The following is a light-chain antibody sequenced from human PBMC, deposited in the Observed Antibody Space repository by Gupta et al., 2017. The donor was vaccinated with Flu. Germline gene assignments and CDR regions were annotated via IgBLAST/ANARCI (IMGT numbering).Light chain of an antibody. CDR2: EDR. Sequence: GPTGRITRSGDAVGSKYACWYQPKAGPAPVLLLYEDRMRSSGAPERFSGSSSGTTATLTISGAQVGDEGDYYCYSTDSSGNQGVFGGGTKPTVL. V-gene: IGLV3-10*01. CDR1: AVGSKY. J-gene: IGLJ3*02. CDR3: YSTDSSGNQGV.